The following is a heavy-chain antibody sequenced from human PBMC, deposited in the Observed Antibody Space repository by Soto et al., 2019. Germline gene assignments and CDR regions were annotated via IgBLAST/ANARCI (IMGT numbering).Heavy chain of an antibody. D-gene: IGHD3-22*01. J-gene: IGHJ4*02. CDR2: ITGSGSRT. CDR1: GYTFSRYT. V-gene: IGHV3-23*01. Sequence: GGSLRLSCAASGYTFSRYTMTWVRQAPGKGLEWVSSITGSGSRTYYADSVKGRFTISRDNSRNTLYLQMNSLRAEDTAVYYCARGLSSGLDYWGQGALVTVSS. CDR3: ARGLSSGLDY.